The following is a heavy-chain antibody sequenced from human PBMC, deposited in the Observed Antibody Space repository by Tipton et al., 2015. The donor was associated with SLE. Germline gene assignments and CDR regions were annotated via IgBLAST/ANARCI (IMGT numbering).Heavy chain of an antibody. V-gene: IGHV3-64*02. D-gene: IGHD6-13*01. Sequence: GSLRLSCEASGFIFSRYAMHWVRQAPGKGLEYVSVITGDGISTYHADSVKGRFRISRDNSKKILYLQMGSLRVEDMAVYYCARVLKSTTWYGPLGHWGQGTLVTVSS. CDR2: ITGDGIST. CDR1: GFIFSRYA. CDR3: ARVLKSTTWYGPLGH. J-gene: IGHJ4*02.